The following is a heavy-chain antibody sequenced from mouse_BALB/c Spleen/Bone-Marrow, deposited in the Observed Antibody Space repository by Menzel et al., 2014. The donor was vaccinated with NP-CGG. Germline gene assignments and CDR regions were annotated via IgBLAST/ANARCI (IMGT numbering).Heavy chain of an antibody. Sequence: VKLMESGGGLVQPGGSLKLSCAASGFDFSRYWMSWVRQPPGKGLEWIGEINPDSSTINYTPSLKDKFIISRDNAKNPLYLQVSKVRSEDTARYYCARLGYYGGFAYWGQGTLVTVSA. CDR3: ARLGYYGGFAY. D-gene: IGHD2-3*01. V-gene: IGHV4-1*02. CDR1: GFDFSRYW. CDR2: INPDSSTI. J-gene: IGHJ3*01.